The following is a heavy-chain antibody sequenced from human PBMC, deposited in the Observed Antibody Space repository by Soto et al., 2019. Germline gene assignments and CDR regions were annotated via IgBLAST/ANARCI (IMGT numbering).Heavy chain of an antibody. CDR3: ARGSWYDSTLVDY. Sequence: SETLSLTCTVSGGSISSYYWSWIRQPPGKGLEWIGYIYYSGSTNYNPSLKSRVTISVDTSKNQFSLKLSSVTAADTAVYYCARGSWYDSTLVDYWGQGTLVTVSS. V-gene: IGHV4-59*01. D-gene: IGHD3-22*01. CDR2: IYYSGST. J-gene: IGHJ4*02. CDR1: GGSISSYY.